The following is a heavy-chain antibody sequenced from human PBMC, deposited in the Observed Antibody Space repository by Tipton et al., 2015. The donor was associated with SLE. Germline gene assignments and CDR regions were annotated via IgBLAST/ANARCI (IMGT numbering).Heavy chain of an antibody. CDR3: ARDPTGDIVLRL. D-gene: IGHD2-8*02. J-gene: IGHJ6*02. V-gene: IGHV3-66*01. CDR1: GFTVSSDY. Sequence: SLRLSCAASGFTVSSDYMSWVRQVPGKGLEWVSVTFSDGSTFYADSVKGRFTISRDNSKNTLDLQMNSLRAEDTAVYYCARDPTGDIVLRLWGQGTTVTVSS. CDR2: TFSDGST.